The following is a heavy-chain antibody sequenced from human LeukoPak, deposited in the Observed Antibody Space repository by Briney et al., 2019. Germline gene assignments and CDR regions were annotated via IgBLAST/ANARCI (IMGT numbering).Heavy chain of an antibody. Sequence: GESLKISCKGSGNNFATHWIAWVRHMPGKGLESMGIIYPGDSDARYNPSFQGQVTISVDKRISTAYMQWNSLEASDTAMYYCVRRYYYDGTGSYFDYWGQGTLVTVSS. CDR2: IYPGDSDA. CDR3: VRRYYYDGTGSYFDY. V-gene: IGHV5-51*01. J-gene: IGHJ4*02. D-gene: IGHD3-22*01. CDR1: GNNFATHW.